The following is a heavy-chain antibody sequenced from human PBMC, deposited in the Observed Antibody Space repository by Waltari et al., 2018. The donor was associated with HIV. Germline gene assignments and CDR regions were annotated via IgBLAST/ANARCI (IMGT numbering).Heavy chain of an antibody. Sequence: EVYLVESGGGVVRPGESLRLSCVVSGFPFEDYGLPWVRRSPGKGLGWVSNINWEGDSSTYADYVKGRFTISRDNAKDSLYLQMNSLRGEDTALYYCARDSDGSGYDHWGRGTLVTVSS. D-gene: IGHD3-22*01. CDR2: INWEGDSS. CDR1: GFPFEDYG. J-gene: IGHJ4*02. V-gene: IGHV3-20*04. CDR3: ARDSDGSGYDH.